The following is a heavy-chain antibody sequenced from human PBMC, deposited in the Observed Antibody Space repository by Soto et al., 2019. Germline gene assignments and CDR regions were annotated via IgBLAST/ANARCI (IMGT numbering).Heavy chain of an antibody. D-gene: IGHD2-15*01. Sequence: ASVKVSCKASGYTFTSYDINWVRQATGQGLEWMGWMNPNNGNTGYAQKFQGRVTMTRNTSISTAYMELSSLRSEDTAVYYCARGYCSGGSCSLYYFDYWGQGTLVTVSS. V-gene: IGHV1-8*02. CDR1: GYTFTSYD. CDR2: MNPNNGNT. CDR3: ARGYCSGGSCSLYYFDY. J-gene: IGHJ4*02.